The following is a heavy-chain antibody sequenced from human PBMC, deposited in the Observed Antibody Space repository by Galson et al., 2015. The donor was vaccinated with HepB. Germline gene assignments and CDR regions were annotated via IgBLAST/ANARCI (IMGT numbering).Heavy chain of an antibody. D-gene: IGHD4-23*01. V-gene: IGHV3-23*01. CDR2: ISGSGGST. CDR3: AKVRGYGGTWPEDYFDY. CDR1: GFTFSSYA. J-gene: IGHJ4*02. Sequence: SLRLSCAASGFTFSSYAISWVRQAPGKGLEWVSAISGSGGSTYYADSVKGRFTISRDNSKNTLYLQMNSLRAEDTAVYYCAKVRGYGGTWPEDYFDYWGQGTLVTVSS.